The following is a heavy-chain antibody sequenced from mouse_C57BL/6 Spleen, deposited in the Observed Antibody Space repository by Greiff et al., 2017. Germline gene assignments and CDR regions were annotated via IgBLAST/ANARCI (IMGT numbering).Heavy chain of an antibody. Sequence: EVQLQESGGGLVKPGGSLKLSCAASGFTFSSYAMSWVRQTPEKRLEWVATISDGGSYTYYPDNAKNNLYLQMSHLKSEDTAMYYCARDTVTKAMDYWGQGTSVTVSS. D-gene: IGHD2-12*01. CDR3: ARDTVTKAMDY. V-gene: IGHV5-4*01. CDR1: GFTFSSYA. CDR2: ISDGGSYT. J-gene: IGHJ4*01.